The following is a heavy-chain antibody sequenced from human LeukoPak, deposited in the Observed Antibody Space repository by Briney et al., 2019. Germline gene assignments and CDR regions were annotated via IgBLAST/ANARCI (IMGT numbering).Heavy chain of an antibody. D-gene: IGHD3-22*01. J-gene: IGHJ4*02. Sequence: SETLSLTCTLSVDSISSYYWSCLRHPPEKGVEWIGYIYYSGSTHYTPSLKSRVTISVDTSKNQFSLKLSSVTAADTAVYYCARGAGYSDTIDYWGQGTLVTVSS. CDR2: IYYSGST. CDR3: ARGAGYSDTIDY. CDR1: VDSISSYY. V-gene: IGHV4-59*01.